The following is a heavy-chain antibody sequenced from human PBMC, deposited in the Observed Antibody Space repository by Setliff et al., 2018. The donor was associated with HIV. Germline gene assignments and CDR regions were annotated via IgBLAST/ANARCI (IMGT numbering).Heavy chain of an antibody. Sequence: GGSLRLSCAASGFTFSSYSMNWVRQAPGKGLEWVSYISSSSSTIYYADSVKGRFTISRDNAKNSLYLQMNSLRAEDTAVYYCARVSSTYWYSIFRNYYYHMDVWGKGTTVTVSS. CDR3: ARVSSTYWYSIFRNYYYHMDV. D-gene: IGHD2-8*02. CDR2: ISSSSSTI. CDR1: GFTFSSYS. J-gene: IGHJ6*03. V-gene: IGHV3-48*01.